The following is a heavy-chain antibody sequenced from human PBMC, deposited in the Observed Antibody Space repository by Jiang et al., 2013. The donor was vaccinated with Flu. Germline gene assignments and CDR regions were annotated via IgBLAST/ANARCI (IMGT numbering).Heavy chain of an antibody. D-gene: IGHD3-22*01. CDR3: ARYFGPYYDNRGYYSFDY. Sequence: SGAEVKKPGSSVKVSCKDSGGTFSNYAITWVRQAPGQGLEWMGRIIPIVGSVNYAQKFRGRLTITADKSTSTAYMELSSLRSEDTAVYYCARYFGPYYDNRGYYSFDYWGQGTLVTVSS. V-gene: IGHV1-69*04. J-gene: IGHJ4*02. CDR1: GGTFSNYA. CDR2: IIPIVGSV.